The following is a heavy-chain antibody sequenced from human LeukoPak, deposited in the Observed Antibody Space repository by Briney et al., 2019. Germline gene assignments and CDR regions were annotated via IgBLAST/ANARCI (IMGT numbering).Heavy chain of an antibody. Sequence: GGSLRLSCAASGFTFSSYDMSWVRQAPGKGLEWVSVISGSGGITHYADSVKGRFTISRDNSKNTLYLQMNSLRAEDTAVYYCAQDYYDSSGYYGLDYWGQGTLVTVSS. CDR2: ISGSGGIT. V-gene: IGHV3-23*01. D-gene: IGHD3-22*01. J-gene: IGHJ4*02. CDR1: GFTFSSYD. CDR3: AQDYYDSSGYYGLDY.